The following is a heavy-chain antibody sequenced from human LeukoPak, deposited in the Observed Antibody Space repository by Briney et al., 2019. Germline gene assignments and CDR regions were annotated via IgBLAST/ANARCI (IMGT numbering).Heavy chain of an antibody. V-gene: IGHV1-24*01. CDR3: ATIAPNYYVSGIYAFDI. D-gene: IGHD3-10*01. Sequence: ASVKVSCKVSGYTLTELSMHWVRQAPGKGLEWMGGFDPEDGEAIYAQKFQGRVTMTEDTSTDTAYMELSSLRSEDTAVYYCATIAPNYYVSGIYAFDIWGQGTMVTVSS. J-gene: IGHJ3*02. CDR1: GYTLTELS. CDR2: FDPEDGEA.